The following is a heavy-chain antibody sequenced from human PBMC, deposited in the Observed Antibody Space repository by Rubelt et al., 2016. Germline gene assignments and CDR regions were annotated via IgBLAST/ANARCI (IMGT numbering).Heavy chain of an antibody. CDR1: GITFSNAW. V-gene: IGHV3-15*01. Sequence: EVQLLESGGGLVQPGGSLRLSCAASGITFSNAWVSWVRQAPGKGLEWVGRIKSKSDGGTIDYAAPVKDRFTISRDDTKTTLYLQMNGLKTEDTAVYYCTTGERMEDRWGQGTLVTVSS. J-gene: IGHJ5*02. CDR2: IKSKSDGGTI. CDR3: TTGERMEDR. D-gene: IGHD2-15*01.